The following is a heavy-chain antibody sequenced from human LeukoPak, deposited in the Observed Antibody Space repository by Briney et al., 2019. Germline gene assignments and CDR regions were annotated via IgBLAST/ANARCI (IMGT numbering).Heavy chain of an antibody. D-gene: IGHD6-19*01. V-gene: IGHV1-18*01. CDR2: ISAYNGNT. Sequence: GASVKISCKASGYTFTSYGISWVRQAPGQGLEWMGWISAYNGNTNYAQKLQGRVTMTTDTSTSTAYMELRSLRSDDTAVYYCARDGRGIEVAGNYYFGMDVWGQGTTVTVS. CDR1: GYTFTSYG. J-gene: IGHJ6*02. CDR3: ARDGRGIEVAGNYYFGMDV.